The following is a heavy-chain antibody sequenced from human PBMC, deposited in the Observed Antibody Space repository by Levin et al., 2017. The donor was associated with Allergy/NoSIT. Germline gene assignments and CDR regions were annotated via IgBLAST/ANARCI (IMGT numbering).Heavy chain of an antibody. J-gene: IGHJ2*01. Sequence: QPGGSLRLSCVASGFAFNTYPMHWVRQAPGKGLEWVSIISYDGSTTFYADSVKGRFSISRDDSNDTLYLQMASLRPEDTAIYYCARDAFRYRYNPRYFDLWGRGTPVTVSS. V-gene: IGHV3-30*04. D-gene: IGHD1-14*01. CDR2: ISYDGSTT. CDR1: GFAFNTYP. CDR3: ARDAFRYRYNPRYFDL.